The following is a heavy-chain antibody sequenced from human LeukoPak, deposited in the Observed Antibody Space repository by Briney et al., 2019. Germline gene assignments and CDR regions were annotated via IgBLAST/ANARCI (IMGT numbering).Heavy chain of an antibody. D-gene: IGHD1-26*01. CDR3: ASGVGRTLRDY. V-gene: IGHV3-74*03. J-gene: IGHJ4*02. CDR2: IKTDGGST. CDR1: GFTFSGYW. Sequence: GGSLRLSCADSGFTFSGYWMYWVRQAPGKGREWVSRIKTDGGSTMYADSVEGRFTISRDNAKNTLYLQMNSLRVEDTAVYYCASGVGRTLRDYWGQGTLVTVSS.